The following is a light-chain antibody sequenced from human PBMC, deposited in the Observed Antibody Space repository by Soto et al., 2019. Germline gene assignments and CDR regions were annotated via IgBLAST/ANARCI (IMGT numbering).Light chain of an antibody. Sequence: QSALTQPASVSGSPGQSITISCTGTSSDVGGYNYVSWYQQHPGKAPKLMIYDVSNRPSGVSNRFSGSKSGNTASLTISGLQAEDEADYYCSSYTSSSTSPYVFGTGTRHRP. J-gene: IGLJ1*01. V-gene: IGLV2-14*01. CDR3: SSYTSSSTSPYV. CDR2: DVS. CDR1: SSDVGGYNY.